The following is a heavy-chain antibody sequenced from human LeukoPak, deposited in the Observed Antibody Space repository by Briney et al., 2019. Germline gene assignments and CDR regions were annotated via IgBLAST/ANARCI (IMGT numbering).Heavy chain of an antibody. J-gene: IGHJ4*02. V-gene: IGHV3-23*01. Sequence: GGSLRLSCAASGFTFSSYAMSWVRQAPGKGLEWVSAISGSGGSTYYADSVKGRFTISRDNSKNTLYLQMNSLRAEDTAVYYCAKSVIYDYVWGSYRPPYYFDYWGQGTLVTGSS. CDR2: ISGSGGST. D-gene: IGHD3-16*02. CDR1: GFTFSSYA. CDR3: AKSVIYDYVWGSYRPPYYFDY.